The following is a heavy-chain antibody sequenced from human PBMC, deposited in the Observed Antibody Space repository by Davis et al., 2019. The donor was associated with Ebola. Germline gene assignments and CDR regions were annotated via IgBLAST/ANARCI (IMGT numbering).Heavy chain of an antibody. CDR2: IYTSGST. Sequence: PSETLSLTCAVSGYSISSGYYWGWIRQPAGKGLEWIGRIYTSGSTNYNPSLKSRVTMSVDTSKNQFSLKLSSVTAADTAVYYCARGGGDIVVVPAAIKWAHYYYYMDVWGKGTTVTVSS. CDR3: ARGGGDIVVVPAAIKWAHYYYYMDV. J-gene: IGHJ6*03. D-gene: IGHD2-2*01. CDR1: GYSISSGYY. V-gene: IGHV4-4*07.